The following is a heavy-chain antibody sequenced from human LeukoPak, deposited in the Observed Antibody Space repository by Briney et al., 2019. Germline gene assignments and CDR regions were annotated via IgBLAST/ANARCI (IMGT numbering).Heavy chain of an antibody. CDR1: GFTFDAYG. D-gene: IGHD3-22*01. J-gene: IGHJ3*02. Sequence: GGSLRLSCAASGFTFDAYGMSWVRQAPGKGLEWVSVIYSGGSTDYADSVKGRFTISRDNSKNTLYLQMNSLRAEDTAVYYCARDFYYDHAFDIWGQGTMVTVSS. CDR2: IYSGGST. CDR3: ARDFYYDHAFDI. V-gene: IGHV3-53*01.